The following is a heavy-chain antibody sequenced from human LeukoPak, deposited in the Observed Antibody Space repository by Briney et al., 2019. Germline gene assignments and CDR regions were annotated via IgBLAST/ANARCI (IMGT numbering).Heavy chain of an antibody. CDR2: ISAYNGNT. V-gene: IGHV1-18*01. D-gene: IGHD2-21*02. CDR1: GYTFTSYG. CDR3: AREYCGGDCYRAFDM. J-gene: IGHJ3*02. Sequence: GASVKVSCKASGYTFTSYGIGWVRQAPGQGLEWMGWISAYNGNTNYAQKLQGRVTMTTDTSTSTAYMELRSLRSDDTAVYYCAREYCGGDCYRAFDMWGQGTMVTVSS.